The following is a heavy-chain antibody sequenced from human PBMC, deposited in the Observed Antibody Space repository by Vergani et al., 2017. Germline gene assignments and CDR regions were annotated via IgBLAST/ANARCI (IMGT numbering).Heavy chain of an antibody. D-gene: IGHD6-19*01. V-gene: IGHV4-59*08. CDR1: GGSISSYY. CDR2: IYHSGST. Sequence: QVQLQESGPGLVKPSETLSLTCTVSGGSISSYYWSWIRQPPGKGLEWIGEIYHSGSTNYNPSLKSRVTISVDKSKNQFSLKLSSVTAADTAVYYCARQKGGDSSGWSAPFDYWGQGTLVTVSS. J-gene: IGHJ4*02. CDR3: ARQKGGDSSGWSAPFDY.